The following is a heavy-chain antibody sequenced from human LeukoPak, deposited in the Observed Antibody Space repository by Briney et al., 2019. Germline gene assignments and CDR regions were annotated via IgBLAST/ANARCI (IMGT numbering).Heavy chain of an antibody. CDR1: GGTFSSYA. CDR3: ARDLGSEAAADNVGVAFDI. CDR2: IIPIFGTA. Sequence: SVKVSCKASGGTFSSYAISWVRQAPGQGLEWMGGIIPIFGTADYAQKFQGRVTITTDESTSTAYMELSSLRSEDTAVYYCARDLGSEAAADNVGVAFDIWGQGTMVTVSS. D-gene: IGHD6-13*01. J-gene: IGHJ3*02. V-gene: IGHV1-69*05.